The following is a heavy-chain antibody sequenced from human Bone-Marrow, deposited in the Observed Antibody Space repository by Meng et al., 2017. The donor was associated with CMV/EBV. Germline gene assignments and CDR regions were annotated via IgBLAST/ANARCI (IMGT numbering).Heavy chain of an antibody. CDR1: GFTFSSYA. J-gene: IGHJ3*02. Sequence: GESLKISCAASGFTFSSYAMSWVRQAPGKGLEWVSAISGSGGSTYYADSVKGRFTISRDNSKNTLYLQMNSLRAEDTAVYYCAKDPTVILRFLEWLSHGAFDIWGQGTMVTVSS. CDR3: AKDPTVILRFLEWLSHGAFDI. CDR2: ISGSGGST. D-gene: IGHD3-3*01. V-gene: IGHV3-23*01.